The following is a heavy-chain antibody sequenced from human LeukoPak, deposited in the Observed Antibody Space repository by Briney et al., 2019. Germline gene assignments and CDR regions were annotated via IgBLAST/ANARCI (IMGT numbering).Heavy chain of an antibody. CDR2: ISVSGCST. D-gene: IGHD2-2*01. CDR3: AKSWCETICYGIYD. Sequence: HSGGSLRLSCAPSGFTYRSYSMSWVRQAPGKGLEWVSAISVSGCSTYYADSVKGPFTISRDNSKNTLYLQMNSLRDEDTAVYYCAKSWCETICYGIYDWGQGTLVTVS. CDR1: GFTYRSYS. V-gene: IGHV3-23*01. J-gene: IGHJ4*02.